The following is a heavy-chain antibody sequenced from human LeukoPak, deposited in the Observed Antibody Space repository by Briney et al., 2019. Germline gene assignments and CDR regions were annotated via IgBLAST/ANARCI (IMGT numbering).Heavy chain of an antibody. V-gene: IGHV1-8*01. CDR1: AYTFTSYE. Sequence: GASVKVSCKASAYTFTSYEINWVRQAPGQGFEWMGWMNPNSGNTGYAQRLQGRVTMTRDTSITTAYMELSNLTSEDTAVYYCARGTPSGWLGAVYWGQGTLVTVSS. CDR3: ARGTPSGWLGAVY. CDR2: MNPNSGNT. D-gene: IGHD6-19*01. J-gene: IGHJ4*02.